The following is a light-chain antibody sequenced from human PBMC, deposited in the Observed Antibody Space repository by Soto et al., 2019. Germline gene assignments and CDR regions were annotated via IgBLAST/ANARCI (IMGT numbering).Light chain of an antibody. CDR1: QTISSW. Sequence: DIQMTQSPSTLSXSXXXXXTIXXXASQTISSWLAWYQQKPGKAPKLLIYKASTLKSGVPSRFSGSGSGTDFTLTITSLQPEDFATYHCQQSYGTPLTFGQGTKV. V-gene: IGKV1-5*03. CDR3: QQSYGTPLT. J-gene: IGKJ1*01. CDR2: KAS.